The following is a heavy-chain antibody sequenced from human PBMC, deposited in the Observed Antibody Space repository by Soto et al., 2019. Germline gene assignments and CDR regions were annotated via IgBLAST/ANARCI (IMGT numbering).Heavy chain of an antibody. J-gene: IGHJ5*02. D-gene: IGHD3-3*01. V-gene: IGHV1-18*01. Sequence: ASVNGSCKTSGYTFNTYGIDWVRQAPGQGLELMGWISAYDGKTTYAEKFQGRVTLTTDTSTSTAYMELRSLRSDDTAIYYCARDPHEFWTSYWFDPWGQGTPVNRSS. CDR2: ISAYDGKT. CDR3: ARDPHEFWTSYWFDP. CDR1: GYTFNTYG.